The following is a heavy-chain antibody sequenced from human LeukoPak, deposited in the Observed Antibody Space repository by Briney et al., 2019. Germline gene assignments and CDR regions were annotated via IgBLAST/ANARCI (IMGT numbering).Heavy chain of an antibody. CDR3: AESTSGYGDYGNWFDP. D-gene: IGHD4-17*01. CDR2: IDHSGST. V-gene: IGHV4-4*02. J-gene: IGHJ5*02. CDR1: GGSISSSNW. Sequence: SETLSLTCTVSGGSISSSNWWSWVRQPPGKGLEWIGEIDHSGSTNYNPSLKSRVTISVDKSKNQFSLKLSSVTAADTAVYYCAESTSGYGDYGNWFDPWGQGTLVTVSS.